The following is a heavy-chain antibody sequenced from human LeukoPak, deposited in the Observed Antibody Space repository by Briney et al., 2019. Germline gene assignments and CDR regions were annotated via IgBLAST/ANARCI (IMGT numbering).Heavy chain of an antibody. CDR3: AKSWGSGTYTFDY. D-gene: IGHD3-10*01. Sequence: PGGSLRLSCAASGFTFSNAWMSWVRQAPEKGLEWVATITGAGDATYHAASVMGRFTVSRDNSKNTLSLQMSSLRGEDTAVYYCAKSWGSGTYTFDYWGQGILVTVSS. CDR1: GFTFSNAW. CDR2: ITGAGDAT. V-gene: IGHV3-23*01. J-gene: IGHJ4*02.